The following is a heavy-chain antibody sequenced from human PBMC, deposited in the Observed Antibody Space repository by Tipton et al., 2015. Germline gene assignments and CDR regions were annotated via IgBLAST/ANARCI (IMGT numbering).Heavy chain of an antibody. CDR1: GFTFYDYA. Sequence: SLRLSCSGSGFTFYDYALHWVRQAPGKGLEWVSGISWNTGSIGFADSVKGRFTISRDNAKNSLYLHMNSLRAEGTAFYYCARSTDDQYYGMDVWGQGTMVTVSS. CDR2: ISWNTGSI. V-gene: IGHV3-9*01. CDR3: ARSTDDQYYGMDV. J-gene: IGHJ6*02. D-gene: IGHD5/OR15-5a*01.